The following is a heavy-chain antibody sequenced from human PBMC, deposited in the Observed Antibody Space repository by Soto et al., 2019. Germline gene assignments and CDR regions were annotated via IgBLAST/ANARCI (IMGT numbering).Heavy chain of an antibody. V-gene: IGHV4-59*01. Sequence: SETLSLTCTVSGASMIDYYGSWVRQTPGKGLEWIGYMFYSGRSNYNPSLKSRVAISVDTSKNQISLRLRSVTAADTAVYYCVRSGHSFGGVVRGQGSLVTVSS. J-gene: IGHJ4*02. D-gene: IGHD3-16*01. CDR2: MFYSGRS. CDR3: VRSGHSFGGVV. CDR1: GASMIDYY.